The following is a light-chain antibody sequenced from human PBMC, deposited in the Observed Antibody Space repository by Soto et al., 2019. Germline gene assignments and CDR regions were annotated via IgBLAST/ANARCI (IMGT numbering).Light chain of an antibody. CDR1: QSVLYSSNNNNY. V-gene: IGKV4-1*01. Sequence: DIVMTQSPDSLAVSLGERATINCKSSQSVLYSSNNNNYLAWYQQKPGQPPKLLIYWASTRESGVPDRFSGSGSGTDFTFAISSLQAEDVAVYYCQQYYSPPHTFGQGTKLEIK. CDR3: QQYYSPPHT. CDR2: WAS. J-gene: IGKJ2*01.